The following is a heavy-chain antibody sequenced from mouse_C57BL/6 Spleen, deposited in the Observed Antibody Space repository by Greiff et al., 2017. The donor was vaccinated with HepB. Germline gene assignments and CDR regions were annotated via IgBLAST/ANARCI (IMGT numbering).Heavy chain of an antibody. V-gene: IGHV5-4*01. Sequence: EVQLVESGGGLVKPGGSLKLSCAASGFTFSSYAMSWVRQTPEKRLEWVATISDGGSYTYYPDNVKGRFTISRDNAKNNLYLQMSHLKSEDTAMYYCARGEHYAMDYWGQGTSVTVSS. J-gene: IGHJ4*01. CDR3: ARGEHYAMDY. CDR1: GFTFSSYA. CDR2: ISDGGSYT.